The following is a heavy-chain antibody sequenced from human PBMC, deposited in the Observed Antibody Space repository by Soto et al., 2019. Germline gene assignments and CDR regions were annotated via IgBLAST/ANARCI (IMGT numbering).Heavy chain of an antibody. J-gene: IGHJ4*02. Sequence: SETLSLTCTVSGGSISSGDYYWSWIRQPPGKGLEWIGYIYYSGSTYYNPSLKSRVTISVDTSKNQFSLKLASVTAADTAVYYCARHPGYSPFDYWGQGTLVTVSS. D-gene: IGHD5-18*01. CDR2: IYYSGST. V-gene: IGHV4-30-4*01. CDR3: ARHPGYSPFDY. CDR1: GGSISSGDYY.